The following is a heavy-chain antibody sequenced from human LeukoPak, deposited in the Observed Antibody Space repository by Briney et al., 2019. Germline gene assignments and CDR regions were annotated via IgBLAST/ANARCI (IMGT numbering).Heavy chain of an antibody. CDR3: ARDSYYDILTGYPNYFDY. D-gene: IGHD3-9*01. V-gene: IGHV3-21*01. CDR1: GFSFSTYA. CDR2: ISSSSSYI. J-gene: IGHJ4*02. Sequence: GGSLRLSCAASGFSFSTYAMTWVRQAPGKGLEWVSSISSSSSYIYYADSVKGRFTISRDNAKNSLYLQMNSLRAEDTAVYYCARDSYYDILTGYPNYFDYWGQGTLVTVSS.